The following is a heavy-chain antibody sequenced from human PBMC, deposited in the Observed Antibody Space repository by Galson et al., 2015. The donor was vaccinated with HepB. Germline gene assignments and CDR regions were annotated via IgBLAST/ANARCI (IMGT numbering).Heavy chain of an antibody. CDR3: ARDPRSGYSSGWYLP. Sequence: SVKVSCKASGGTFSSYTISWVRQAPGQGLEWMGRIIPILGIANYAQKFQGRVTITADKSTSTAYMELSSLRSEDTAVYYCARDPRSGYSSGWYLPWGQGTLVTVSS. CDR2: IIPILGIA. D-gene: IGHD6-19*01. CDR1: GGTFSSYT. V-gene: IGHV1-69*04. J-gene: IGHJ5*02.